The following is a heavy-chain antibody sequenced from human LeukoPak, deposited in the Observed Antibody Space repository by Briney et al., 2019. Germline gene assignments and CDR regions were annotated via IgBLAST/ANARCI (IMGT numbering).Heavy chain of an antibody. CDR1: GFTFSSYA. CDR2: ISYDGNKK. V-gene: IGHV3-30-3*01. J-gene: IGHJ4*02. CDR3: ASLPPDIVVVPAARLDY. D-gene: IGHD2-2*01. Sequence: GRSLRLSCAAYGFTFSSYAMHWVRQAPGKGLEWVALISYDGNKKYYADSVKGRFTISRDNSKNRLYLQMDSLRAEDTAVYSCASLPPDIVVVPAARLDYWGQGTLVTVYS.